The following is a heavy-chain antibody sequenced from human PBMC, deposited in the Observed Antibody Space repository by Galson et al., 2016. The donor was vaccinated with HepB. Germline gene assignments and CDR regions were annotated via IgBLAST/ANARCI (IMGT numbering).Heavy chain of an antibody. CDR2: IHPDDSDT. V-gene: IGHV5-51*01. J-gene: IGHJ4*02. Sequence: QSGAEVKKPGESLKISCKGSGYTFNSYWIGWVRQMPGKGLEWMGIIHPDDSDTTYSPSFQGQVTISADKSISTAYLQWSSLKASDTAMYYCASSVGVAGLDYWGQGTLVTVSS. CDR1: GYTFNSYW. D-gene: IGHD6-19*01. CDR3: ASSVGVAGLDY.